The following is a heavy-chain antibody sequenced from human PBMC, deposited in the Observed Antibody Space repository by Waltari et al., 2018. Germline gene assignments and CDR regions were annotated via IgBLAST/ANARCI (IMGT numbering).Heavy chain of an antibody. J-gene: IGHJ4*02. Sequence: EVQLLESGGGLIPPGGFLTLSCAASGFTFNNYAMNWIRQATGKGLGWVSVMYGGGGAYYADSEKGRFTISGDNCKNTLYLQMSSLRLEDTAVYYCVKETGYGYYCDNWGQGTLVSVSS. CDR2: MYGGGGA. D-gene: IGHD5-18*01. CDR1: GFTFNNYA. V-gene: IGHV3-23*03. CDR3: VKETGYGYYCDN.